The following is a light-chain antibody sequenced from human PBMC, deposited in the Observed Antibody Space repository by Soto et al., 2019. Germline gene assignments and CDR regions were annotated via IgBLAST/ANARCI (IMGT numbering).Light chain of an antibody. CDR2: DND. CDR3: GTWDDSLVSYV. Sequence: QSVLTQAPSVSGAPGQRVTISCTGSSSNIGAGYDVHWYQQLPGTAPKLVVYDNDRRPSELPGRFSGSKSGTSATLVITGLQTGDEADYYCGTWDDSLVSYVFGTGTKVTVL. V-gene: IGLV1-51*01. J-gene: IGLJ1*01. CDR1: SSNIGAGYD.